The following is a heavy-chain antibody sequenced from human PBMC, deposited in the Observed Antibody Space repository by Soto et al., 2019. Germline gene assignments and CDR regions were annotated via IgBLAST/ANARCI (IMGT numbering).Heavy chain of an antibody. Sequence: QVQLVQSGAEEKKPGASVKVSCKASGYTFTNYAMHWVRQAPGQRLEWMGWINAGNGNTKYSQKFQGRXTXTXXTSAGTAYMELSSLRSEDTAVYYCARVSGWYHLDYWGQGTLVTVSS. D-gene: IGHD6-19*01. J-gene: IGHJ4*02. CDR2: INAGNGNT. CDR3: ARVSGWYHLDY. CDR1: GYTFTNYA. V-gene: IGHV1-3*05.